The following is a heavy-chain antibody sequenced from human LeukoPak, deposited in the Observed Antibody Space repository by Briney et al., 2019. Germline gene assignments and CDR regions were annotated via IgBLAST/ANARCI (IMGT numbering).Heavy chain of an antibody. CDR2: IKQDGSDK. CDR3: ATFSGAHHKTFDS. V-gene: IGHV3-7*01. Sequence: GGSLRLSCAASGLTFRNYWMSWVRQAPGKGLEWVANIKQDGSDKFYVDSVNGRFTISRDNAKNTLYLQMNTLRAEDTAIYYCATFSGAHHKTFDSWGQGTLVTVSS. D-gene: IGHD1-14*01. J-gene: IGHJ4*02. CDR1: GLTFRNYW.